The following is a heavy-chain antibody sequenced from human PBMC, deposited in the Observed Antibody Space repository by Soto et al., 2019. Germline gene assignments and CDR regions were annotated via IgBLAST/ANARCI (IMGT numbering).Heavy chain of an antibody. V-gene: IGHV3-33*01. CDR1: GFTFSSYG. CDR2: IWYDGSNK. D-gene: IGHD2-15*01. J-gene: IGHJ4*02. Sequence: PGVSLRLSCAASGFTFSSYGMHWVRQAPGKGREWVAVIWYDGSNKYYADSGKGRLTISRDNSKNTLYLQMNSLRAEDTAVYSCARRIAVAGNAFSASVDYWGQRTLVIVSS. CDR3: ARRIAVAGNAFSASVDY.